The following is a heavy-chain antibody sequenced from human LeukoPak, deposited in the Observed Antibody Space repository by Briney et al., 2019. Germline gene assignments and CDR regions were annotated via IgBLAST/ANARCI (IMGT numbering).Heavy chain of an antibody. D-gene: IGHD4-11*01. CDR1: GFIFDNDW. CDR3: ARDERAGHYIY. Sequence: TGGSLSLSCEASGFIFDNDWMTWVRQAPGRGLEWVANLKEDGSVKQHADSVRGRFTVSRDNTESLVFLHMSSLKAEDSAVYYCARDERAGHYIYWGQGILVTVSS. V-gene: IGHV3-7*01. CDR2: LKEDGSVK. J-gene: IGHJ4*02.